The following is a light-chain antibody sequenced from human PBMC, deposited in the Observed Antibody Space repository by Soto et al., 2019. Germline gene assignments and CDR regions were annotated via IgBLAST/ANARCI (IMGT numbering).Light chain of an antibody. CDR3: QQYKSYPWT. V-gene: IGKV1-5*01. CDR2: DAS. Sequence: DIQMTQSPSTLSASVGDRVTITCRASQSISKYLVWYQQKPGKAPKFLIYDASNLESGVPSRFSGSGSGTEFTLTISSLQPDDFATYYCQQYKSYPWTFGQGTKVEI. CDR1: QSISKY. J-gene: IGKJ1*01.